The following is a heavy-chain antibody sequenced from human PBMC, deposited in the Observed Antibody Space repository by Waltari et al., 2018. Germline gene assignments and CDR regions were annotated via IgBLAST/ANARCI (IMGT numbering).Heavy chain of an antibody. V-gene: IGHV1-69*06. CDR1: GYTFTSYD. Sequence: QVQLVQSGAEVKKPGASVKVSCKASGYTFTSYDINWVRQAPGQGLEWMGGIIPIFGTANYAQKFQGRVTMTEDTSTDTAYMELSSLRSEDTAVYYCATESQTGEMGAFDIWGQGTMVTVSS. J-gene: IGHJ3*02. D-gene: IGHD7-27*01. CDR3: ATESQTGEMGAFDI. CDR2: IIPIFGTA.